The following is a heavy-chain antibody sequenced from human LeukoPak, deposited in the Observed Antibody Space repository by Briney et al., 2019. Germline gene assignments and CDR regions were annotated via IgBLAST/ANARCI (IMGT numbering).Heavy chain of an antibody. CDR3: AKDKLGYSSSSGGDY. D-gene: IGHD6-6*01. J-gene: IGHJ4*02. CDR1: GFTFSSYA. V-gene: IGHV3-23*01. CDR2: ISGSGGST. Sequence: GGSLRLSCAASGFTFSSYAMSWVRQAPGKGLEWVSAISGSGGSTYYADSVKGRFTISRDNSKNTLYLQMNSLRAEDTAVYYCAKDKLGYSSSSGGDYWGQGTLVTVSS.